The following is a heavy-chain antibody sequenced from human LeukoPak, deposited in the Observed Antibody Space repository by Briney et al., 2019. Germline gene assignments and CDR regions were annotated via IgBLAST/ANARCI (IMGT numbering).Heavy chain of an antibody. Sequence: GGSLRLSCAASGFTFSTYALNWVRQAPGKGLEWVSTISGGDISTYYADSVKGRFTVSRDNSKKTLYLQMNSLRAEDTAVYHCAKAPMVRGVIIADYWGQGTLVTVSS. V-gene: IGHV3-23*01. CDR2: ISGGDIST. CDR3: AKAPMVRGVIIADY. J-gene: IGHJ4*02. CDR1: GFTFSTYA. D-gene: IGHD3-10*01.